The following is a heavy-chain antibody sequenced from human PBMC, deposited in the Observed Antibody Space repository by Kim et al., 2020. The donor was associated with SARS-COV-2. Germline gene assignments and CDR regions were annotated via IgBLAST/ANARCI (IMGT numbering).Heavy chain of an antibody. D-gene: IGHD6-13*01. CDR2: INSDGSST. V-gene: IGHV3-74*01. CDR1: GFTFSSYW. CDR3: ARGPVRVAAAGFDY. J-gene: IGHJ4*02. Sequence: GGSLRLSCAASGFTFSSYWMHWVRQAPGKGLVWVSRINSDGSSTSYADSVKGRFTISRDNAKNTLYLQMNSLRAEDTAVYYCARGPVRVAAAGFDYWGQGTLVTVSS.